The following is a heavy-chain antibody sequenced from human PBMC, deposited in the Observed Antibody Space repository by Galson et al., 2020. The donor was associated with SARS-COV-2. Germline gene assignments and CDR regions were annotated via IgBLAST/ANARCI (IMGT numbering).Heavy chain of an antibody. CDR2: IWYDGSNK. V-gene: IGHV3-33*06. CDR1: GFTFSSYG. D-gene: IGHD6-19*01. Sequence: GGSLRLSCAASGFTFSSYGMHWVRQAPGKGLEWVAVIWYDGSNKYYADSVKGRFTISRDNSKNTLYLQMNSLRAEDTAVYYCAKDSDQWLVPRCYMDVWGKGTTVTVSS. CDR3: AKDSDQWLVPRCYMDV. J-gene: IGHJ6*03.